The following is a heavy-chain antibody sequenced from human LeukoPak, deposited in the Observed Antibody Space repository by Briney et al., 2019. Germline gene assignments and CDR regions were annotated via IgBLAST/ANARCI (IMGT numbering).Heavy chain of an antibody. V-gene: IGHV3-48*01. D-gene: IGHD3-3*01. CDR1: GFTFSSYA. Sequence: GGSLRLSCAASGFTFSSYAMSWVRQAPGKGLEWVSYISSGGTIYYADSVKGRFAISRDNAKNSLYLQMNSLRAEDTAVYYCARELFSYDFWLWGQGTLVTVSS. J-gene: IGHJ4*02. CDR3: ARELFSYDFWL. CDR2: ISSGGTI.